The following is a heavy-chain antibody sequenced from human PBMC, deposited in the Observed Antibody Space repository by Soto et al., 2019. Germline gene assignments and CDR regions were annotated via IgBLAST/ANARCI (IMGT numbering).Heavy chain of an antibody. J-gene: IGHJ4*02. V-gene: IGHV4-61*08. D-gene: IGHD4-17*01. CDR1: GGSISSGDYY. CDR2: VYYSGTT. CDR3: ARTTAVPNTLRSRYFFDY. Sequence: SETLSLTCTVSGGSISSGDYYWSWIRQPPGKGLEWIGYVYYSGTTNYNPSLKSRVTISVDLSKNQFSLRLSSVTTADTALYYCARTTAVPNTLRSRYFFDYWGQGTLVTVSS.